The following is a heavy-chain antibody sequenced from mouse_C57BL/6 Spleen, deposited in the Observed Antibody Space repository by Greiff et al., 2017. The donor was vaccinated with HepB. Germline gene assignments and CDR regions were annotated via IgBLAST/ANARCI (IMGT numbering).Heavy chain of an antibody. CDR2: IFWDDDK. CDR1: GFSLSTSGMG. Sequence: QVTLKESGPGILQSSQTLSLTCSFSGFSLSTSGMGVSWIRQPSGKGLEWLAHIFWDDDKRYNPSLKSRLTISKDTSTNHVFLKITSVDTADTATYYCARVSYSNLYAMDYWGQGTSVTVSS. J-gene: IGHJ4*01. CDR3: ARVSYSNLYAMDY. V-gene: IGHV8-12*01. D-gene: IGHD2-5*01.